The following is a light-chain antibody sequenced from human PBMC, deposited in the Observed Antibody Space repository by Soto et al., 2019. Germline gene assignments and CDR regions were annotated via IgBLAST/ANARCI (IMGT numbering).Light chain of an antibody. CDR3: QQYGSSPWT. Sequence: EIVLTQSPGTLSLSPGERATLSCRASQSVSSSYLAWYQQKPGQAPRLLIYATSSRATGIPDRFSGSGSGTYFTVTISRLEPEDFAVYYCQQYGSSPWTFGQGTKVEIK. CDR2: ATS. V-gene: IGKV3-20*01. J-gene: IGKJ1*01. CDR1: QSVSSSY.